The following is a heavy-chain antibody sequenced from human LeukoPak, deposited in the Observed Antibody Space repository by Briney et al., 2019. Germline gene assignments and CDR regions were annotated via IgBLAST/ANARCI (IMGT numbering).Heavy chain of an antibody. D-gene: IGHD3-3*01. Sequence: TLSLTCTVSGGSISSGSYYWSWIRQPAGTGLEWIGRIYTSGSTNYNPSLKSRVTISVDTSKNQFSLKLSSVTAADTAVYYCARADFWSGTYAFDIWGQGTMVTVSP. V-gene: IGHV4-61*02. J-gene: IGHJ3*02. CDR1: GGSISSGSYY. CDR3: ARADFWSGTYAFDI. CDR2: IYTSGST.